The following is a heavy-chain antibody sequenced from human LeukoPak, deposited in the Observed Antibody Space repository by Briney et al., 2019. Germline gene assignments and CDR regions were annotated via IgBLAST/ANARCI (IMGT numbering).Heavy chain of an antibody. Sequence: GSLRISWSASGFPFSSYALHWVRPAPGKGLEYVSAISSNGGSTYYADSVKGRFTISRDNSKNTLYLQMSSLRAEDTAVYYCTLEGSEYWGQGTLVTVSS. D-gene: IGHD3-10*01. J-gene: IGHJ4*02. V-gene: IGHV3-64D*06. CDR3: TLEGSEY. CDR2: ISSNGGST. CDR1: GFPFSSYA.